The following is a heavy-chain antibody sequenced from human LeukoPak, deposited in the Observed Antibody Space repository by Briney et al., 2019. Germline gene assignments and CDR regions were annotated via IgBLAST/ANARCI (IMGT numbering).Heavy chain of an antibody. J-gene: IGHJ4*02. V-gene: IGHV3-30*04. CDR3: ARDFTPEWFDIH. CDR2: ISYDGSDE. D-gene: IGHD3-3*01. Sequence: GGSLRLSCVASGLAFSSYSMHWVRQAPGKGLEWVGVISYDGSDEYYTDSVKGRFTISRDNSKNTVYLQMNSLRADDTAVYYCARDFTPEWFDIHWGQGTLVAVS. CDR1: GLAFSSYS.